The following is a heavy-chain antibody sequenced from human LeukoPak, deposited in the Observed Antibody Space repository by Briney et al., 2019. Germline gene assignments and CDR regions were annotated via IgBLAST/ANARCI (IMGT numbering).Heavy chain of an antibody. CDR1: GGSFRGYC. Sequence: SDTLSLTCAVYGGSFRGYCWGWIRQPPGRGREWIGEINLSGSTNYNPPLKSRATTSVDTSKNQFSLNLSAVTAADTAVYYCAKRAFSGWSRDFDYWGQGTLVTVSS. J-gene: IGHJ4*01. CDR3: AKRAFSGWSRDFDY. CDR2: INLSGST. V-gene: IGHV4-34*01. D-gene: IGHD6-19*01.